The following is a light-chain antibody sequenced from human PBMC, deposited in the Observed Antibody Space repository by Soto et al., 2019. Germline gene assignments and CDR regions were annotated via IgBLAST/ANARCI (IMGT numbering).Light chain of an antibody. CDR2: EGS. J-gene: IGLJ2*01. CDR1: SNDVRSYKF. CDR3: CSYAGSSTVI. V-gene: IGLV2-23*01. Sequence: QSALTQPASVSGSPGHSITISCTGTSNDVRSYKFVSWYQQHPGKAPKLMIYEGSKRPSGISNRFSGSKSGNTASPTISGLQADDEADYYCCSYAGSSTVIFGGGTKLTVL.